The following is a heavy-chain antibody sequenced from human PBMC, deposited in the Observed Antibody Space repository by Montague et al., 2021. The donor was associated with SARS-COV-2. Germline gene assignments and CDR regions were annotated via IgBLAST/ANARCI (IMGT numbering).Heavy chain of an antibody. CDR2: ADFSSKKTS. V-gene: IGHV6-1*01. Sequence: CAISGDSDGVEEPRRRWEEQTPEPSHAKMANADFSSKKTSDYATSVEGRISIDPDTSKNQFFLHLRSVTPEDTGVYYCVRDTGSAQAGFDAWGQGTLVTVSS. D-gene: IGHD4-17*01. CDR1: GDSDGVEEPRRR. J-gene: IGHJ4*02. CDR3: VRDTGSAQAGFDA.